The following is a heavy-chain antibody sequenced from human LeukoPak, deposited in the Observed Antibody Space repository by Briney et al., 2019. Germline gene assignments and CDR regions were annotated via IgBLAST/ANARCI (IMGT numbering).Heavy chain of an antibody. CDR3: ARDEKAGYCSSTSCYVYDY. CDR2: ISSSSSYI. J-gene: IGHJ4*02. D-gene: IGHD2-2*01. Sequence: GGSLRLSCAASGFTFSSYSMNWVRQAPGKGLEWVSSISSSSSYIYHADSVKGRFTISRDNAKNSLYLQMNSLRAEDTAVYYCARDEKAGYCSSTSCYVYDYWGQGTLVTVSS. CDR1: GFTFSSYS. V-gene: IGHV3-21*01.